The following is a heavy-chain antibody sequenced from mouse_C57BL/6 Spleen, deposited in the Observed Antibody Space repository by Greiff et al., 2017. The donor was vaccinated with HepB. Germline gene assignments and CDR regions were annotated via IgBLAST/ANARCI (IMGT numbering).Heavy chain of an antibody. CDR2: IDPSDSET. V-gene: IGHV1-52*01. D-gene: IGHD3-2*02. CDR3: ARLWETAQADFDY. CDR1: GYTFTSYW. J-gene: IGHJ2*01. Sequence: QVQLQQPGAELVRPGSSMKLSCKASGYTFTSYWMHWVKQRPIQGLEWIGNIDPSDSETHYNQKFKDKATLTVDKSSSTAYMQLSSLTSEDSAVYYCARLWETAQADFDYWGQGTTLTVSS.